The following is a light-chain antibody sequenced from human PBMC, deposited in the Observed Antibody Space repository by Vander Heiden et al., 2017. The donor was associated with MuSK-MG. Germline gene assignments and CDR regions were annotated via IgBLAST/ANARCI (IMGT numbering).Light chain of an antibody. CDR3: QQIKRYTQT. J-gene: IGKJ2*01. CDR1: QCESRA. Sequence: AITLTQSLSPLSASVGDRVTIPCRVSQCESRALAWERHKPGQVPKLLNYDASRLESGVPSRVSGRGAGTDFKLTNSSLEPEDFATDYCQQIKRYTQTFGQGTKLEIK. CDR2: DAS. V-gene: IGKV1-13*02.